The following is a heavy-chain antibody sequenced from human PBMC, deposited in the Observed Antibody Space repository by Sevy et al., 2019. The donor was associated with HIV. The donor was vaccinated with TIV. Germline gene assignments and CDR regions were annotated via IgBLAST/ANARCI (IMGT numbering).Heavy chain of an antibody. V-gene: IGHV4-30-2*01. D-gene: IGHD4-17*01. Sequence: SETLSLTCAVSGGSISSGGYSWNWIRQPPGKGLEWIGYIYHTGNTYYNPSLKSRVTISVDRSNNQFSLKLNSVTAADTVVYYCARAAARMTTVTHFDYWGQGTLVTVSS. CDR2: IYHTGNT. CDR1: GGSISSGGYS. J-gene: IGHJ4*02. CDR3: ARAAARMTTVTHFDY.